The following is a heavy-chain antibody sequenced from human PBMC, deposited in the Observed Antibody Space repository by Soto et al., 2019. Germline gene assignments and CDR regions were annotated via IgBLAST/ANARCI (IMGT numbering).Heavy chain of an antibody. J-gene: IGHJ4*02. Sequence: SETLSLTCTVSGGSISSGGYYWSWIRQHPGKGLEWIGYIYYSGSTYYNPSLKSRVTISVDTSKNQFSLKLSSVTAADTAVYYCAREGSSPSYYFDYWGQGTLVTVSS. CDR1: GGSISSGGYY. CDR3: AREGSSPSYYFDY. D-gene: IGHD6-6*01. CDR2: IYYSGST. V-gene: IGHV4-31*03.